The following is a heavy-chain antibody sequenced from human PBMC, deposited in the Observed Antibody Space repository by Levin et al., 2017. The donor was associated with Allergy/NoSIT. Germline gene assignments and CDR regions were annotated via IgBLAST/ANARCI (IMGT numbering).Heavy chain of an antibody. J-gene: IGHJ4*02. CDR1: GFLFSSYS. V-gene: IGHV3-21*01. Sequence: GGSLRLSCAASGFLFSSYSMNWVRQAPGKGLEWVSSITGGSNYIYYAESLKGRLTISRDNAKNSLYLQVNSLRAEDTAVYYCARSSGYHLHIEPFDYWGQGTLVTVSS. CDR3: ARSSGYHLHIEPFDY. D-gene: IGHD5-12*01. CDR2: ITGGSNYI.